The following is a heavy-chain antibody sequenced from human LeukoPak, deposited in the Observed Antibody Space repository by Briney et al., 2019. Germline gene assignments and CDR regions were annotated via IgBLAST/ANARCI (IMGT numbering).Heavy chain of an antibody. Sequence: GSLRLSCTVSGFTVSSNSMSWVRQAPGKGLEWVSFIYSDNTHYSDSVKGRFTISRDNAKNSVYLQMNSLRAEDTAVYYCVKGFSGDYWGQGTLVTVSS. J-gene: IGHJ4*02. CDR3: VKGFSGDY. D-gene: IGHD3-10*01. CDR2: IYSDNT. V-gene: IGHV3-53*01. CDR1: GFTVSSNS.